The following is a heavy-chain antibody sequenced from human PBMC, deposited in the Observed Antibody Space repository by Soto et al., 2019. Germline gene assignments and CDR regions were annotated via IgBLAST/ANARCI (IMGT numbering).Heavy chain of an antibody. CDR3: ARGGLRYFDWPRYYFDY. J-gene: IGHJ4*02. Sequence: SVKVSCKASGGTFSSYAISWVRQAPGQGLEWMGGIIPIFGTANYAQKFQGRVTITADESTSTAYMELSSLRSEDTAVYYCARGGLRYFDWPRYYFDYWGQGTLVTVSS. D-gene: IGHD3-9*01. CDR1: GGTFSSYA. V-gene: IGHV1-69*13. CDR2: IIPIFGTA.